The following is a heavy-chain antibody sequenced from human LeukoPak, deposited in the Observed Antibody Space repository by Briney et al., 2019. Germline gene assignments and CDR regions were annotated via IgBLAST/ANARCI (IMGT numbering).Heavy chain of an antibody. D-gene: IGHD3-22*01. V-gene: IGHV4-30-2*01. CDR3: VRGGRSSGYYFDY. Sequence: ASETLSLTCAVSGGSISSGGYSWSWIRQPPGKGLEWIGYIYHSGSTYYNPSLKSRVTISVDRSKNQFSLKLSSVTAADTAVYYCVRGGRSSGYYFDYWGQGTLVTVSS. CDR1: GGSISSGGYS. CDR2: IYHSGST. J-gene: IGHJ4*02.